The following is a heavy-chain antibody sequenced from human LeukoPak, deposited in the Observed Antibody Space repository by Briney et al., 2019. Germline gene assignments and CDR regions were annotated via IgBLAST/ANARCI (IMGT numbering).Heavy chain of an antibody. CDR3: ARLDYSDIYFDY. V-gene: IGHV4-39*01. CDR2: IYYSGST. J-gene: IGHJ4*02. Sequence: SETLSLTCTVSGGSIISRSYYWGWIRQPPGKGLEWVGSIYYSGSTYYNPSLKSRVTISVDTAKNQFSLKLSSVTAADTAVYYCARLDYSDIYFDYWGQGALVTVSS. CDR1: GGSIISRSYY. D-gene: IGHD3-22*01.